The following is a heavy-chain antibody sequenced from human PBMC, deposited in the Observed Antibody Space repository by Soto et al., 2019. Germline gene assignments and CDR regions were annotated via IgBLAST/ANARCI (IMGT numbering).Heavy chain of an antibody. J-gene: IGHJ4*02. CDR1: GGTFSSYT. V-gene: IGHV1-69*02. D-gene: IGHD6-6*01. Sequence: ASVKVSCKASGGTFSSYTISWVRQAPGQGLEWMGRIIPILGIANYAQKFQGRVTITADKSTSTAYMELSSLRSEDTAVYYCARGGSSSPYYFDYWGQGTLVTVSS. CDR3: ARGGSSSPYYFDY. CDR2: IIPILGIA.